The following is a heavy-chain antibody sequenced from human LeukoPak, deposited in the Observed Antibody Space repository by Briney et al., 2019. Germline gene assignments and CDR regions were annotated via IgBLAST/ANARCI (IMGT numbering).Heavy chain of an antibody. V-gene: IGHV3-9*01. J-gene: IGHJ4*02. CDR2: ISWNSGSI. CDR3: AKNIVATIPPPIDF. D-gene: IGHD5-12*01. CDR1: GFTFDDYA. Sequence: QPGRSLRLSCAASGFTFDDYAMHWVRQAPGMGLEWVSGISWNSGSIGYADSVKGRFTISRDNAKNSLYLQMNSLRTEDTALYYCAKNIVATIPPPIDFWGQGTLVTVSS.